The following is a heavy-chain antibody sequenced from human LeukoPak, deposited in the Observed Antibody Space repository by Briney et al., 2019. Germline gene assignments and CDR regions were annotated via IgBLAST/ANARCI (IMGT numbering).Heavy chain of an antibody. CDR3: ARDHDWAFDL. Sequence: GGSLRLSCEASGFPFSSYVMSWVRQAPGKGLEWIAHINHNAEMIFYPDFVKGRFTISRDDAKNSLYLQMNALRDEDTAIYYCARDHDWAFDLWGQGTLVTVSS. CDR2: INHNAEMI. J-gene: IGHJ4*02. V-gene: IGHV3-48*02. D-gene: IGHD3-9*01. CDR1: GFPFSSYV.